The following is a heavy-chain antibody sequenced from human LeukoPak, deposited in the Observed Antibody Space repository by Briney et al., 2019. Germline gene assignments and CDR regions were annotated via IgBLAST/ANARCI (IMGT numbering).Heavy chain of an antibody. CDR1: GVSFSGYY. CDR3: ARGAGSWYHYYYYMDG. V-gene: IGHV4-34*01. CDR2: INHSGST. Sequence: SETLSLTCAVYGVSFSGYYWSWVRQPPGKGLEWIGEINHSGSTNYNPSLESRVTISVDTSKTQFSLKLSSVTAADTAVYYCARGAGSWYHYYYYMDGGGKGPTVTVS. J-gene: IGHJ6*03. D-gene: IGHD6-13*01.